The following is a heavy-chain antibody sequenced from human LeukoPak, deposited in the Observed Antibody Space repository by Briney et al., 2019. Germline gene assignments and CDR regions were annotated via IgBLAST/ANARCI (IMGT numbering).Heavy chain of an antibody. CDR3: ASKSGGVTMVRGVPLDYYMDV. D-gene: IGHD3-10*01. CDR2: IIPIFGTA. Sequence: SVKVSCKASGGTFSSYAISWVRQAPGQGLEWMGGIIPIFGTANYAQKFQGRVTITTDESTSTAYMELSSLRSEDTAVYYCASKSGGVTMVRGVPLDYYMDVWGKGTTVTVSS. J-gene: IGHJ6*03. CDR1: GGTFSSYA. V-gene: IGHV1-69*05.